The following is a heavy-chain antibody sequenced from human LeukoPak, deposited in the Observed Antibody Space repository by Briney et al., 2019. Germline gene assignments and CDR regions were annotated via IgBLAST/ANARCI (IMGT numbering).Heavy chain of an antibody. J-gene: IGHJ3*02. Sequence: SETLSLTCAVYGGSFSGYYWSWIRQPPGKGLEWIGSIYYSGSTNYNPSLKSRVTISVDTSKKQFSLKLSSVTAADTAVYYCARSGYSYGADAFDIWGQGTMVTVSS. D-gene: IGHD5-18*01. CDR3: ARSGYSYGADAFDI. CDR2: IYYSGST. CDR1: GGSFSGYY. V-gene: IGHV4-59*01.